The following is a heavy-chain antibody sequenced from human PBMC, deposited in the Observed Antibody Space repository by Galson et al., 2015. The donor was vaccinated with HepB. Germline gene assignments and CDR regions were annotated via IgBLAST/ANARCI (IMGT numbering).Heavy chain of an antibody. J-gene: IGHJ6*02. CDR1: GFTFTSSA. CDR2: IVVGSGNT. CDR3: AADPATVAVYYYGMDV. D-gene: IGHD4-23*01. Sequence: SVKVSCKASGFTFTSSAVQWVRQARGQRLEWIGWIVVGSGNTNYAQKFQERVTITRDMSTSTDYMELSSLRSEDTAVYYCAADPATVAVYYYGMDVWGQGTTVTVSS. V-gene: IGHV1-58*01.